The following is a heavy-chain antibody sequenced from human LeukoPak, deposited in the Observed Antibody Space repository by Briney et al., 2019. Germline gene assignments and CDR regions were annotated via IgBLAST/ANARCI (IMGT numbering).Heavy chain of an antibody. V-gene: IGHV3-11*01. D-gene: IGHD3-9*01. CDR1: GFTFSDYY. J-gene: IGHJ6*03. CDR3: ARDGENVLRYFDWFQNYYYYYMDV. Sequence: GGSLTLSCAASGFTFSDYYMSWLRHAPGKGLEWVSYISSSCSTIYYADPVKARFTIPRDNAENSLYLQMNSLRAEDTAVYYCARDGENVLRYFDWFQNYYYYYMDVWGKGTTVTISS. CDR2: ISSSCSTI.